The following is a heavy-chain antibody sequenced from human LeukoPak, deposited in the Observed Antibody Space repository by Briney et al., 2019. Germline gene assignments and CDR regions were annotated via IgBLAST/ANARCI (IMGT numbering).Heavy chain of an antibody. V-gene: IGHV1-8*01. Sequence: GASVKVSCKASGYTFTSYDINWVRQATGQGLEWMGWMNPNSGNTGYAQKFQGRVTMTRNTSISTAYMELSSLRSEDTAVYYCARGRLAYDFWSGYYWGDNSLLNWFDPWSQGTLVTVSS. D-gene: IGHD3-3*01. CDR3: ARGRLAYDFWSGYYWGDNSLLNWFDP. CDR1: GYTFTSYD. J-gene: IGHJ5*02. CDR2: MNPNSGNT.